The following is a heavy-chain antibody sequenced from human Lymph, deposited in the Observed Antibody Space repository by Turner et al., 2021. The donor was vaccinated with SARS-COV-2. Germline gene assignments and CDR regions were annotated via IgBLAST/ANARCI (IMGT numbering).Heavy chain of an antibody. V-gene: IGHV3-30*04. Sequence: QVPLVESGGGVVQPGRSLRRSCAASGFTFSTYAIYWVRQDPGKGLEWVAVISYDGSNKYYADSVKGRFTISRDNSKNTLYLQMNSLRAEDTAVYYGARYASGGYFYYGMDVWGQGTTVTVSS. CDR1: GFTFSTYA. D-gene: IGHD3-10*01. CDR2: ISYDGSNK. J-gene: IGHJ6*02. CDR3: ARYASGGYFYYGMDV.